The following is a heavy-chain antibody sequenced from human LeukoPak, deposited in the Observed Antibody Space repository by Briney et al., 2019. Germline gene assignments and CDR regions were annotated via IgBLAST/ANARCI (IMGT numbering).Heavy chain of an antibody. Sequence: GGSLRLSCAASGFTFSSYSMNWVRQAPGKGLAWVSSISSSSSYIYYADSVKGRFTISRDNAKNSLYLQMNSLRAEDTAVYYCARDQKSTLSSGYALDYWGQGTLVTVSS. V-gene: IGHV3-21*01. D-gene: IGHD3-22*01. J-gene: IGHJ4*02. CDR1: GFTFSSYS. CDR2: ISSSSSYI. CDR3: ARDQKSTLSSGYALDY.